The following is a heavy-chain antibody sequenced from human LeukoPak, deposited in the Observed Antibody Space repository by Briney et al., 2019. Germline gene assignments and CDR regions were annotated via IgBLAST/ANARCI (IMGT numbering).Heavy chain of an antibody. V-gene: IGHV4-39*07. CDR1: GGSNNSSSNY. CDR2: ICYSGST. CDR3: ARWDYYGSGSYDT. J-gene: IGHJ5*02. D-gene: IGHD3-10*01. Sequence: PSETQSLTCTVSGGSNNSSSNYWGWIRQSPGKGLEWTESICYSGSTYYNPSLKSRFTISVDTSQSQFSRRLSSVTAADTAVYYWARWDYYGSGSYDTWGQGTLVTVSS.